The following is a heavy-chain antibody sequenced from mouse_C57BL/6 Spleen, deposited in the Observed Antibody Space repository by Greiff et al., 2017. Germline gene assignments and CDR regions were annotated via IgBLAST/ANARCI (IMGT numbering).Heavy chain of an antibody. J-gene: IGHJ4*01. CDR1: GFTFSSYA. V-gene: IGHV5-4*01. D-gene: IGHD4-1*01. CDR3: ARGGTPGNYYAMDY. CDR2: ISDGGSYT. Sequence: EVQLVESGGGLVKPGGSLKLSCAASGFTFSSYAMSWVRQTPEKRLEWVATISDGGSYTYYPDNVKGRFTISRDNAKNNLYLQMSHLKSEDTAMYYCARGGTPGNYYAMDYWGQGTSVTVSS.